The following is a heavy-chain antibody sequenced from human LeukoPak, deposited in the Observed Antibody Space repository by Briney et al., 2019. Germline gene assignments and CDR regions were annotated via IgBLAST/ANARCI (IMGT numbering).Heavy chain of an antibody. V-gene: IGHV4-59*08. Sequence: SETLSLTCTVSGGSISSYYWSWIRQPPGKGLEWIGYIYYSGSTNYNPSLKSRVTISVDTSKNQFSLKLSSVTAADTAVYYCARVVSAAPYYYYYYMDVWGKGTPVTVSS. CDR3: ARVVSAAPYYYYYYMDV. J-gene: IGHJ6*03. CDR1: GGSISSYY. D-gene: IGHD2-2*01. CDR2: IYYSGST.